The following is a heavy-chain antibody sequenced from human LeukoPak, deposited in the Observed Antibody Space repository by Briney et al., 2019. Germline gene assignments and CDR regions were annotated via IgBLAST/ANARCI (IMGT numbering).Heavy chain of an antibody. J-gene: IGHJ3*02. Sequence: GASVKVSCKASGYTFTGYYMHWVRQAPGQGLEWMGWINPNSGGTNYAQRFQGRVTMTRDTSISTAYMELSRLRSDDTAVYYCARDLWSIRAFDIWGQGTMVTVSS. CDR1: GYTFTGYY. CDR3: ARDLWSIRAFDI. D-gene: IGHD3-16*01. CDR2: INPNSGGT. V-gene: IGHV1-2*02.